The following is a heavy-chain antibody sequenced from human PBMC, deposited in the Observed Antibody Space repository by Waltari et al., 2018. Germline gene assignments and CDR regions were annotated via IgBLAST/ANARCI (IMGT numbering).Heavy chain of an antibody. CDR3: AREVTMVRGVLSLYYFDY. CDR2: IIPIFGTA. CDR1: GGTFSSYA. D-gene: IGHD3-10*01. Sequence: QVQLVQSGVEVKKPGSSVKVSCQASGGTFSSYAISWVRQAPGQGLEWMGGIIPIFGTANYAQKFQGRVTITADESTSTAYMELSSLRSEDTAVYYCAREVTMVRGVLSLYYFDYWGQGTLVTVSS. V-gene: IGHV1-69*01. J-gene: IGHJ4*02.